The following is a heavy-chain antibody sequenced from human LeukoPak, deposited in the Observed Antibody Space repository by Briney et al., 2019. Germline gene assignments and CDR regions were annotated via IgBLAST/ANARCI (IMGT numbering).Heavy chain of an antibody. CDR1: GYTFTNYA. CDR2: INTNTGNP. V-gene: IGHV7-4-1*02. J-gene: IGHJ1*01. CDR3: AITLTVAGGKYFQH. D-gene: IGHD6-13*01. Sequence: GASVKVSCKASGYTFTNYAINWVRQAPGQGLAWMGWINTNTGNPTYVQGFTGRFVFSLDTSVSTAYLQISSLKAEDTAVYYCAITLTVAGGKYFQHWGRGTLVTVSS.